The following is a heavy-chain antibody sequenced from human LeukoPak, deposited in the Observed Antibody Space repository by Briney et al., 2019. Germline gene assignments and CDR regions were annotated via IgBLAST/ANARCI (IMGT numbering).Heavy chain of an antibody. D-gene: IGHD7-27*01. CDR2: INPNSGGT. V-gene: IGHV1-2*02. CDR1: GYTFTGYY. Sequence: ASVKVSCKASGYTFTGYYMNWVRQAPGQGLKWMGRINPNSGGTNYAQKFQGRVTMTRDTSISTAYMELSRLRSDDTAVYYCARGIELGIGYYYYYMDVWGKGTTVTISS. J-gene: IGHJ6*03. CDR3: ARGIELGIGYYYYYMDV.